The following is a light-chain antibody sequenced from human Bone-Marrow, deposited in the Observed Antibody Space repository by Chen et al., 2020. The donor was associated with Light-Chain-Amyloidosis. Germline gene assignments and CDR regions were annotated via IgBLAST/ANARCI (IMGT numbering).Light chain of an antibody. CDR2: DVS. CDR1: SSDVGGYNY. V-gene: IGLV2-14*03. CDR3: SSYTSSSVV. Sequence: SALPQPASVSGSPGQSLTISCTGTSSDVGGYNYVSWYQQHPGKAPKLMIYDVSNRPSGVSNRFSGSKSGNTASLTISGLQAEDEADYYCSSYTSSSVVFGGGTKLTVL. J-gene: IGLJ2*01.